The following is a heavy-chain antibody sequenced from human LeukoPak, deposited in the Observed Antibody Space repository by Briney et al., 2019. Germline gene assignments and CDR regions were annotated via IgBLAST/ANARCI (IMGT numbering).Heavy chain of an antibody. CDR3: ASGNPYGSGSYYN. D-gene: IGHD3-10*01. J-gene: IGHJ4*02. Sequence: SVKVSCKASGYTFTSYYMHWVRQAPGQGLEWMGRIIPILGIANYAQKFQGRVTITADKYTSTAYMELSSLRSEDTAVYYCASGNPYGSGSYYNWGQGTLVTVSS. V-gene: IGHV1-69*02. CDR1: GYTFTSYY. CDR2: IIPILGIA.